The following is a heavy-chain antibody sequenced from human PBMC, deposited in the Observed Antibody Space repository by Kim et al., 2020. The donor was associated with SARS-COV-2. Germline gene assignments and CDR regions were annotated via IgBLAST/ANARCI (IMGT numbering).Heavy chain of an antibody. Sequence: SETLSLTCTVSCGSISSSSYYWGWIRQPPGKGLEWIGNIYYSGSTYYNPSLKSRVTISVDTSKNQFSLKLSSVTATDTAVYYCAGLWFGELLYNWFDPWGQGTLVTVSS. CDR3: AGLWFGELLYNWFDP. CDR1: CGSISSSSYY. CDR2: IYYSGST. D-gene: IGHD3-10*01. V-gene: IGHV4-39*01. J-gene: IGHJ5*02.